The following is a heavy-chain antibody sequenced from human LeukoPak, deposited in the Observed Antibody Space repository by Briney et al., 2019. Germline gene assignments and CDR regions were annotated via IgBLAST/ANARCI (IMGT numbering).Heavy chain of an antibody. CDR2: INHSGST. D-gene: IGHD2-2*01. J-gene: IGHJ6*02. CDR1: GASVSSTNYY. Sequence: SEILSLTCTVSGASVSSTNYYWSWIRQPPGKGLEWIGEINHSGSTNYNPSLKSRVTISVDTSKNQFSLKLSSVTAADTAVYYCSIRAVVPAAGAYGMDVWGQGTTVTVSS. CDR3: SIRAVVPAAGAYGMDV. V-gene: IGHV4-39*07.